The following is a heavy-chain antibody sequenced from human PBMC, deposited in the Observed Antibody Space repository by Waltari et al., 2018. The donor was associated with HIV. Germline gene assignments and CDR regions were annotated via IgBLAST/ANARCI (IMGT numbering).Heavy chain of an antibody. CDR1: GFTFSSYW. CDR3: ARGGFYGSGSKVN. Sequence: EVQLVESGGGLVQPGGSLRLSCAASGFTFSSYWMSWVRQAPGKGRGEGTNKKQDGREKYYVDSVNGRFTISRDNAENSLYLQMNSLRAEDTAVYYCARGGFYGSGSKVNWGQGTLVTVSS. D-gene: IGHD3-10*01. V-gene: IGHV3-7*04. CDR2: KKQDGREK. J-gene: IGHJ4*02.